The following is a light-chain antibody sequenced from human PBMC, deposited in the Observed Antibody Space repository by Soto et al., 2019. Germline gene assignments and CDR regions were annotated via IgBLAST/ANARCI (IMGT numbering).Light chain of an antibody. CDR1: SSDIGSYKY. J-gene: IGLJ1*01. Sequence: QSVLTQPASVSGSPGQSITISCTGTSSDIGSYKYVSWYQVHPGKAPKLMIYDVTKRPAGVPDRFSGSKSGNSASLTISGLQAEDEADYYCCSYAGNYIYVFGTGTKLTVL. CDR2: DVT. V-gene: IGLV2-11*01. CDR3: CSYAGNYIYV.